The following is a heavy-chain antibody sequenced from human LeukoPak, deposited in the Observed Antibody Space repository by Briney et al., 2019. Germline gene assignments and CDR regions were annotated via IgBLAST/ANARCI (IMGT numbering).Heavy chain of an antibody. CDR2: IYPGDSDT. CDR1: GYRFTSYW. D-gene: IGHD6-13*01. Sequence: GESLKLYCKGSGYRFTSYWIGWVRQMPGKGLEWIGIIYPGDSDTRYSPSFQGQVTISADKSIRTAYLQWSSLKASDTAMYYCARPSRGIRELTFQHWGQGTLVTVSS. V-gene: IGHV5-51*01. J-gene: IGHJ1*01. CDR3: ARPSRGIRELTFQH.